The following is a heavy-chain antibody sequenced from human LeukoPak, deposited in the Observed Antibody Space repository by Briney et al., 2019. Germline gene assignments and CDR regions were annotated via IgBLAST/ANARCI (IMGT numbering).Heavy chain of an antibody. CDR2: ISWSSGSI. CDR1: GFTFDDYA. J-gene: IGHJ4*02. CDR3: AKGPRWDITMVQGLVDY. D-gene: IGHD3-10*01. Sequence: GRSLRLSCAASGFTFDDYAMHWVRQAPGKGREWVSGISWSSGSIGYADSVKGGFTISRDNAKNSLYLQMNSLRAEDTALYYCAKGPRWDITMVQGLVDYWGQGTLVTVSS. V-gene: IGHV3-9*01.